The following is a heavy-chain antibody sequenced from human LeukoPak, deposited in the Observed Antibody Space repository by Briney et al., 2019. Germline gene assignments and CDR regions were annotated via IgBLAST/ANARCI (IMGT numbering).Heavy chain of an antibody. CDR1: GGSISSYY. V-gene: IGHV4-59*01. CDR2: IYYSGRT. Sequence: SETLSLTCTVSGGSISSYYWSWIRQPPGKGLEWIGYIYYSGRTNYNPSLKSRVTISVDTSKNQFSLKLNSVTAADTAVYFCARSAAVAGSSGWFDPWGQGTLVTVSS. CDR3: ARSAAVAGSSGWFDP. J-gene: IGHJ5*02. D-gene: IGHD6-19*01.